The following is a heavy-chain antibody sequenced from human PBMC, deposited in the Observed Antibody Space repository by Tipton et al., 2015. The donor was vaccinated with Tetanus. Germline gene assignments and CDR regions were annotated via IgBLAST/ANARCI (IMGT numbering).Heavy chain of an antibody. V-gene: IGHV3-23*01. CDR2: ISGSGGST. CDR3: ANTEIGTRATHRGFNDAFDI. Sequence: SLRLSCAASGFTFSSYAMSWVRQAPGKGLEWVSAISGSGGSTYYADSVKGRFTISRDNSKNTLYLQMNSLRAEDTAVYYCANTEIGTRATHRGFNDAFDIWGQGTMVTVSS. J-gene: IGHJ3*02. D-gene: IGHD3-10*01. CDR1: GFTFSSYA.